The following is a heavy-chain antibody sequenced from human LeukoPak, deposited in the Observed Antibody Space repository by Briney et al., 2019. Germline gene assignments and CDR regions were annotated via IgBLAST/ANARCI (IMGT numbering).Heavy chain of an antibody. Sequence: GSLRLSCAASGFTFSSYSMNWIRQPPGKGLEWIGEINHSGSTNYNPSLKSRVTISVDTSKNQFSLKLSSVTAADTAVYYCARDGNGAFDIWGQGTMVTVSS. CDR3: ARDGNGAFDI. J-gene: IGHJ3*02. CDR1: GFTFSSYS. CDR2: INHSGST. V-gene: IGHV4-34*01. D-gene: IGHD1-14*01.